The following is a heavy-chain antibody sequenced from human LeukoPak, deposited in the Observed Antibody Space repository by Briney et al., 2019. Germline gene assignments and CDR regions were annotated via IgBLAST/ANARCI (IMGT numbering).Heavy chain of an antibody. CDR3: ARDVTLGNFDY. D-gene: IGHD3-16*01. V-gene: IGHV3-21*01. Sequence: GGSLRLSCAASGFTFSSYSMNWVRQAPGKGLEWVSSISSSSSYIYYADSVKGRFTISRDNAKNSLYLQMNSLRAEDTAVYYCARDVTLGNFDYWGQGILVIVSS. CDR2: ISSSSSYI. CDR1: GFTFSSYS. J-gene: IGHJ4*02.